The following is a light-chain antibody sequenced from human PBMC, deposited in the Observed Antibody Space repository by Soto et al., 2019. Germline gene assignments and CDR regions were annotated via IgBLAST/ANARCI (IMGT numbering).Light chain of an antibody. CDR3: SSYTIRSTVV. CDR2: DVA. CDR1: SSDVGAYNY. V-gene: IGLV2-14*03. J-gene: IGLJ2*01. Sequence: QSVLTQPASVSGSPGQSITISCTGTSSDVGAYNYVSWYQHHPGKAPKLMIYDVAHRPSGVSNRFSGSKSGNTASLTISGLQAEDEADYYCSSYTIRSTVVFGGGTKLTVL.